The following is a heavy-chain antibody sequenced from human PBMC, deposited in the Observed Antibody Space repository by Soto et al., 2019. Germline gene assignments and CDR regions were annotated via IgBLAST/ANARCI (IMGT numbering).Heavy chain of an antibody. V-gene: IGHV3-7*03. D-gene: IGHD1-20*01. CDR1: GFSFSTYW. Sequence: EVQLVEFGGGLVQPGGSLRLSCAASGFSFSTYWMSWVRQAPGKGLEWVADIKEVGSEKYYVDSVTGRFTISRDNAKRLMYLQMDHLGAEDTDVYYCVRDRAYNWNTRGYFDLWGRGSLLTVSS. CDR3: VRDRAYNWNTRGYFDL. J-gene: IGHJ2*01. CDR2: IKEVGSEK.